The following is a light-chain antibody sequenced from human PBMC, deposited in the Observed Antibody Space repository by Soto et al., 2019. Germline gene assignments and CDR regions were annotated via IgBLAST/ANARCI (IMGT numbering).Light chain of an antibody. J-gene: IGLJ1*01. CDR1: SSNIGAGYD. CDR2: INI. V-gene: IGLV1-40*01. Sequence: HSALTQPPSVSGAPGQRVTISCTGSSSNIGAGYDVHWYQQLPGTAPKLLIFININRPSGVPDRFSGSKSGTSASLAITGLRAEDEADYYCQSYDSSLSGYVFGTGTKSPS. CDR3: QSYDSSLSGYV.